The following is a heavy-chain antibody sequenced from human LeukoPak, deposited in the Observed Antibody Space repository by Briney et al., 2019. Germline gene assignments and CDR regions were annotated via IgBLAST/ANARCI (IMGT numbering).Heavy chain of an antibody. CDR2: FDPEDGET. V-gene: IGHV1-24*01. CDR3: ATAVAGYGMDV. CDR1: GYALTGLS. Sequence: ASVKVSCKVSGYALTGLSMHWVRQAPGKGLEWMGGFDPEDGETIYAQKFQGRVTMTEDTSTDTAYMELSSLRSEDTAVYYCATAVAGYGMDVWGQGTTVTVSS. J-gene: IGHJ6*02. D-gene: IGHD6-19*01.